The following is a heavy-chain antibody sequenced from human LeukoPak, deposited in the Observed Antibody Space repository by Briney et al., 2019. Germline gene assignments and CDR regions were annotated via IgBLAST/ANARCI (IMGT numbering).Heavy chain of an antibody. Sequence: GGSLRLSCAASGFTDSNKYMTWVRQAPGKGLEWVSLIYSDGRTYYADSVKGRCTISRDGSKNTLYLQMNSLRVEDTAVYYCARGLFLSGYLDAFDIWGQGTVVTVSS. CDR3: ARGLFLSGYLDAFDI. CDR2: IYSDGRT. CDR1: GFTDSNKY. J-gene: IGHJ3*02. D-gene: IGHD3-22*01. V-gene: IGHV3-53*01.